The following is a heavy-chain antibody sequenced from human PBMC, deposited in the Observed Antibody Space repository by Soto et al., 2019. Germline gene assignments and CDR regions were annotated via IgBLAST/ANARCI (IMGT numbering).Heavy chain of an antibody. CDR2: IIPIFGTA. J-gene: IGHJ4*02. Sequence: QVQLVQAGAEVKKPGSSVKVSCKASGGTFSSYAISWVRQAPGQGLEWMGGIIPIFGTANYAQKFQGRVTITADESTSTDYMELSSLRDEETAVYYCARSGGYCSGGSCYLGSYWGQGTLVTVSS. CDR3: ARSGGYCSGGSCYLGSY. D-gene: IGHD2-15*01. V-gene: IGHV1-69*01. CDR1: GGTFSSYA.